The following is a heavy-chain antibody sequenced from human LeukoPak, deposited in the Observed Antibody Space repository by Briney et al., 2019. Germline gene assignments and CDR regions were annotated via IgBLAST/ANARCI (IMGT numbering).Heavy chain of an antibody. CDR1: GYSFSNYD. CDR2: MNPNTGNT. CDR3: ARDPVLVGATSSPYFDY. J-gene: IGHJ4*02. Sequence: ASVKVSCKAYGYSFSNYDINWVRQATGQGLEWMGWMNPNTGNTGYAQKFQGRVTITSHSSISTAYMELSSLTPEDTAVYYCARDPVLVGATSSPYFDYWGQGTLVTVSS. V-gene: IGHV1-8*03. D-gene: IGHD1-26*01.